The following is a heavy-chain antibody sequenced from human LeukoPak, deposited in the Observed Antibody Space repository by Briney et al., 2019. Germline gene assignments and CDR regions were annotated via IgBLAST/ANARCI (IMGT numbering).Heavy chain of an antibody. D-gene: IGHD1-26*01. J-gene: IGHJ4*02. V-gene: IGHV4-34*01. Sequence: SETLSLTCAVYGGSFSGYYWSWIRQHPGKGLEWIGEINHSGSTNYNPSLKSRVTISVDTSKNQFSLKLSSVTAADTAVYYCARGRNSGSYNSDYWGQGTLVTVSS. CDR2: INHSGST. CDR1: GGSFSGYY. CDR3: ARGRNSGSYNSDY.